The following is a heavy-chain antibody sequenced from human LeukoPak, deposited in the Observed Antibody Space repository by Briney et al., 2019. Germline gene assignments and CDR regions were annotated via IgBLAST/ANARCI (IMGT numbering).Heavy chain of an antibody. D-gene: IGHD2-15*01. V-gene: IGHV3-53*05. CDR1: GFTVSSNY. CDR3: AKDMRNIVVTPTIDY. J-gene: IGHJ4*02. CDR2: IYSGGST. Sequence: GGSLRLSCAASGFTVSSNYMSWVRQAPGKGLEWVSVIYSGGSTYYADSVKGRFTISRDNSKNTLYLQMNSLRAEDTALYYCAKDMRNIVVTPTIDYWGQGTLVTVSS.